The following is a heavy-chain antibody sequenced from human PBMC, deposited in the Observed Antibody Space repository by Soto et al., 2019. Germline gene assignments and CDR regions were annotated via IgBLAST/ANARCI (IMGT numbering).Heavy chain of an antibody. J-gene: IGHJ5*02. D-gene: IGHD6-19*01. V-gene: IGHV3-23*01. CDR3: AKAPGYSSGWYASGRWFDP. CDR2: ISGSGDHI. CDR1: GFTLSGCV. Sequence: GGSLRLSCAAYGFTLSGCVMSWVRQAPGKGLEWVSDISGSGDHIFYADSVKGRFTISRDNSKNTLYLQMNSLRAEDTAVYYCAKAPGYSSGWYASGRWFDPWGQGTLVTVSS.